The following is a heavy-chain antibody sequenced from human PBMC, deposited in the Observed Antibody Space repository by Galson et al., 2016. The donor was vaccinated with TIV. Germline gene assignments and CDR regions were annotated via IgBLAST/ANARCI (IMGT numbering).Heavy chain of an antibody. J-gene: IGHJ4*02. V-gene: IGHV1-69*13. CDR1: GGTFSTFSNYA. D-gene: IGHD3-10*01. Sequence: SVKVSCKASGGTFSTFSNYAISWVRQAPGQGLEWMGRIIPLFGTANYAQKFQGRVTVTADESTSTAYMELSSLRSEDTAVYYCARNDDYYGSGKIDYWGQGTLVTVSS. CDR2: IIPLFGTA. CDR3: ARNDDYYGSGKIDY.